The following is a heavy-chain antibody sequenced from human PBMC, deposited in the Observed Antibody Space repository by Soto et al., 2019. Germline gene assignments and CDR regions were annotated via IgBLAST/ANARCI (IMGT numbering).Heavy chain of an antibody. CDR2: ISSDESNE. CDR3: ARGLIKLAGGAFDI. D-gene: IGHD3-16*01. CDR1: GFTLSSSV. Sequence: XGSLKLSCAASGFTLSSSVVHWVRQAPGKGLEWVAVISSDESNEDYADSVKGRFSISRDNSKNTLYLQMSSLRADDTAVYYCARGLIKLAGGAFDIWGQGTMVTVSS. V-gene: IGHV3-33*01. J-gene: IGHJ3*02.